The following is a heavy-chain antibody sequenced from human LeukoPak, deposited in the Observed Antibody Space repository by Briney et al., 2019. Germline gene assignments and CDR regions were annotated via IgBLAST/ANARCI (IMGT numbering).Heavy chain of an antibody. Sequence: SETLSLTCAVYGGSFSGDFWSWIRQSPGKGLEWIGEINHGGSTNYNPSLKSRVTISVDKSKNQFSLTLSSVTAADTAVYYCARVGSGRYNYGYSLVYWGQGTLVTVSS. D-gene: IGHD5-18*01. CDR2: INHGGST. CDR1: GGSFSGDF. J-gene: IGHJ4*02. V-gene: IGHV4-34*01. CDR3: ARVGSGRYNYGYSLVY.